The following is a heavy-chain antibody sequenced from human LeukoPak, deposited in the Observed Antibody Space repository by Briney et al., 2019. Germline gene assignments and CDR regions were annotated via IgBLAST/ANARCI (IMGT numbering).Heavy chain of an antibody. V-gene: IGHV3-7*01. J-gene: IGHJ4*02. CDR2: IKQDGSEK. Sequence: PGGSLRLSCAGSGFTFSSHWMTWVRQAPGKGLEWVANIKQDGSEKYSVDSVKGRFTISRDNAKNSLYLQMSSLRPEDTAVYYCARENSHQLPYTLDYWGQGTLVTVSS. CDR3: ARENSHQLPYTLDY. CDR1: GFTFSSHW. D-gene: IGHD2-2*01.